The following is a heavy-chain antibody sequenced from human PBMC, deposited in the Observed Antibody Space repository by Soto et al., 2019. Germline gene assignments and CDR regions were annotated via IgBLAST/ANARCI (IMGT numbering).Heavy chain of an antibody. D-gene: IGHD2-15*01. CDR2: ISSSSSTI. V-gene: IGHV3-48*02. Sequence: PGGSLRLSCAASGFTFSSYSMNWVRQAPGKGLEWVSYISSSSSTIYYADTVKGRFTISRNNTKNSMYLQMKSLRDVDTAVYFCARAPGYCSGGSCYGSDYWGQGTLVTVSS. CDR1: GFTFSSYS. J-gene: IGHJ4*02. CDR3: ARAPGYCSGGSCYGSDY.